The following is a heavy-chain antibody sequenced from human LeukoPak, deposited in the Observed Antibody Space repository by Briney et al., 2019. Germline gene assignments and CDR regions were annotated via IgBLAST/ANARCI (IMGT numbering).Heavy chain of an antibody. V-gene: IGHV1-18*01. CDR2: ISAYNGNT. CDR3: AREPVGATPPFFDY. Sequence: VASVKVSCKASGYTFTSYGISWVRQAPGQGLEWMGWISAYNGNTNYAQKLQGRVTMTTDTSTSTACMELRSLRSDDTAVYYCAREPVGATPPFFDYWGQGTLVTVSS. D-gene: IGHD1-26*01. J-gene: IGHJ4*02. CDR1: GYTFTSYG.